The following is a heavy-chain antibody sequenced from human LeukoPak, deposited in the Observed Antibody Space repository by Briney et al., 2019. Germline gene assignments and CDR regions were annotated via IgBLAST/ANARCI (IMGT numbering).Heavy chain of an antibody. V-gene: IGHV1-69*04. CDR1: GGTFSSYA. D-gene: IGHD5-24*01. Sequence: ASVKVSCKASGGTFSSYAISWVRQAPGRGLEWMGRIIPIFGIANYAQKFQGRVTITADKSTSTAYMELSSLRSEDTAVYYCARDRSPVEMATIGGWFDPWGQGTLVTVSS. CDR2: IIPIFGIA. CDR3: ARDRSPVEMATIGGWFDP. J-gene: IGHJ5*02.